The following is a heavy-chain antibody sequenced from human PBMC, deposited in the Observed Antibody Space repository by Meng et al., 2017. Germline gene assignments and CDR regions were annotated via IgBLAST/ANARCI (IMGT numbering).Heavy chain of an antibody. CDR3: ARGFRAVAGLAWSFYYYYGMDV. J-gene: IGHJ6*02. V-gene: IGHV1-8*03. Sequence: ASVKVSCKASGGTFSSYAISWVRQATGQGLEWMGWMNPNSGNTGYAQKFQGRVTITRNTSISTAYMELSSLRSEDTAVYYCARGFRAVAGLAWSFYYYYGMDVWGQGTTVTVSS. CDR1: GGTFSSYA. D-gene: IGHD6-19*01. CDR2: MNPNSGNT.